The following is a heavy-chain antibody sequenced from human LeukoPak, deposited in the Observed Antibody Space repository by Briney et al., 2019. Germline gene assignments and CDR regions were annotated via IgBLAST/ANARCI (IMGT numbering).Heavy chain of an antibody. Sequence: GGSLRLSCAASGFTFSGYTLNWVRQAPGKGLEWVSSITSSGSSMYYADSVKGRFTISRDNAESSMYLQMNSLRVDDTGLYYCTRDIDDVLTGDDDFDVWGQGTVVTVSS. D-gene: IGHD3-9*01. CDR1: GFTFSGYT. CDR2: ITSSGSSM. V-gene: IGHV3-21*03. CDR3: TRDIDDVLTGDDDFDV. J-gene: IGHJ3*01.